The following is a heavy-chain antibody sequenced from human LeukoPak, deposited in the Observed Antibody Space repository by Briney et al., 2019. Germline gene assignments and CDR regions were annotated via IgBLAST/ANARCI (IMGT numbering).Heavy chain of an antibody. CDR2: IIGSGANT. D-gene: IGHD3-9*01. V-gene: IGHV3-23*01. CDR1: GFIFSNYA. J-gene: IGHJ4*02. CDR3: AKWGDYDVLTGYYDPDN. Sequence: GGSLRLSCAASGFIFSNYAMSWARQAPGKGLEWVSAIIGSGANTYYADSVKGRFTISRDNPRNTLYLQMNSLRAEDTAVYYCAKWGDYDVLTGYYDPDNWGQGTLVTVSS.